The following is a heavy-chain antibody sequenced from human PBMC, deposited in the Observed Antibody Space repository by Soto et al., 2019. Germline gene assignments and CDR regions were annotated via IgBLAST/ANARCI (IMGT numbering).Heavy chain of an antibody. J-gene: IGHJ4*02. CDR3: ASYIRDYDFWSGPQVSIDY. D-gene: IGHD3-3*01. V-gene: IGHV4-39*01. Sequence: SETLSLTCTVSGGSISSSSYYWGWIRQPPGKGLEWIGSIYYSGSTYYNPSLKSRVTISVDTSKNQFSLKLSSVTAADTAVYYCASYIRDYDFWSGPQVSIDYWGQGILITVSS. CDR2: IYYSGST. CDR1: GGSISSSSYY.